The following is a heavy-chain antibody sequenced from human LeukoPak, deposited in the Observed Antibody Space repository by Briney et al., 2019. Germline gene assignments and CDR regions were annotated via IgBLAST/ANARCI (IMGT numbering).Heavy chain of an antibody. Sequence: GGSLRLSCAASGFTFSSYWMHWVRQGPGKGLAWVSRINSDGSSTSYADSVKGRFTISRDNAKNTLYLQMNSLRAEDTAVYYCAPTRTTVFPFDYWGQGTLVTVSS. CDR3: APTRTTVFPFDY. V-gene: IGHV3-74*01. CDR2: INSDGSST. CDR1: GFTFSSYW. D-gene: IGHD4-17*01. J-gene: IGHJ4*02.